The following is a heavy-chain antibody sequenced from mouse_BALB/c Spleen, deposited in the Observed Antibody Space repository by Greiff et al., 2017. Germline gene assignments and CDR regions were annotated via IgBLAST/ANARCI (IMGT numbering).Heavy chain of an antibody. CDR3: ARGGYYGSRGAMDY. D-gene: IGHD1-1*01. Sequence: EVKLVESGPELVKPGASVKISCKASGYTFTDYNMHWVKQSHGKSLEWIGYIYPYNGGTGYNQKFKSKATLTVDNSSSTAYMELRSLTSEDSAVYYCARGGYYGSRGAMDYWGQGTSVTVSS. CDR1: GYTFTDYN. CDR2: IYPYNGGT. V-gene: IGHV1S29*02. J-gene: IGHJ4*01.